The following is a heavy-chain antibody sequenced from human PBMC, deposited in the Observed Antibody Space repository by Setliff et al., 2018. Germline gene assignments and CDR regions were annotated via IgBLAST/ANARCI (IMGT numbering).Heavy chain of an antibody. CDR2: IFHSGST. V-gene: IGHV4-31*03. CDR3: ARVADGSGSFYLGFDY. CDR1: GDSISSGSYY. D-gene: IGHD3-10*01. Sequence: PSETLSLTCTVSGDSISSGSYYWNWIRQHPEKGLEWLGYIFHSGSTHYNSSLKSRITISIDTSKNHFSLELNSVTAADSAVYYCARVADGSGSFYLGFDYWGHGILVTVSS. J-gene: IGHJ4*01.